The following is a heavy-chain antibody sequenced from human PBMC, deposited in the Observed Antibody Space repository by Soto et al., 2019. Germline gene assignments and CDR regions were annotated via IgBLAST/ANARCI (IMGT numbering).Heavy chain of an antibody. CDR1: EFTFSTYA. CDR2: ISSGGST. V-gene: IGHV3-23*01. D-gene: IGHD2-15*01. Sequence: EVQLLESGGGLVQPGGSLRLSCAASEFTFSTYAMSWVRQAPGKGLEWVSSISSGGSTYYADSVKGRFTISRDNSENTLYLQMNSLRAEDTAVYYCAKDRYGYCSGGSCYIDAFDIWGQGTMVTVSS. CDR3: AKDRYGYCSGGSCYIDAFDI. J-gene: IGHJ3*02.